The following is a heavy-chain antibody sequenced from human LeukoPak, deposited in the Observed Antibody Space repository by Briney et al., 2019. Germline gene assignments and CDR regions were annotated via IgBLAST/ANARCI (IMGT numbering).Heavy chain of an antibody. D-gene: IGHD2-15*01. CDR3: ASAGYSYYYFDY. J-gene: IGHJ4*02. Sequence: SETLSLTCAVSGGSISSSNWWSWVRQPPGKGLEWIGEIYHSGSTNYNPSLKSRVTISVDKSKNQFSLKLSSVTAADTAVYYCASAGYSYYYFDYWGQGTLVTVSS. CDR2: IYHSGST. CDR1: GGSISSSNW. V-gene: IGHV4-4*02.